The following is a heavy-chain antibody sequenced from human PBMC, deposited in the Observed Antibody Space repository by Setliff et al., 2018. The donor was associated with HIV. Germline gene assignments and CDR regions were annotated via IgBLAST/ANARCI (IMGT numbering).Heavy chain of an antibody. CDR2: IIPMFNIA. CDR3: AGGWSENTVMVQVEYFRH. D-gene: IGHD5-18*01. J-gene: IGHJ1*01. V-gene: IGHV1-69*10. Sequence: SVKVSCKASGGTFNSYTVSWVRQAPGQGLEWVGGIIPMFNIANYAQKFQGRATITADISTTTASMELKSLRSEDTAVYYCAGGWSENTVMVQVEYFRHWGQGTLVTVSS. CDR1: GGTFNSYT.